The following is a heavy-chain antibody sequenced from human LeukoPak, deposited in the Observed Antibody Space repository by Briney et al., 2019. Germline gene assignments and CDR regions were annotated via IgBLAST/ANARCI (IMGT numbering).Heavy chain of an antibody. CDR2: IYSGGST. Sequence: GGSLRLSCAASGFTVNSNYMSWVRQAPGKGLEWVSTIYSGGSTYYTGSLKGRFTISRDNSKNTVYLQMNSLRAEDTAVYYCARGGYDSSSYYYYFDFCGQGTLVTVSS. CDR3: ARGGYDSSSYYYYFDF. D-gene: IGHD3-22*01. CDR1: GFTVNSNY. V-gene: IGHV3-53*01. J-gene: IGHJ4*02.